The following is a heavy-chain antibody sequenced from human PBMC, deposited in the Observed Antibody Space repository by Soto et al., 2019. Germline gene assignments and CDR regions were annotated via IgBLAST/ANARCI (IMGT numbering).Heavy chain of an antibody. CDR3: AIDFVVAATLLDAFDI. CDR1: GYTFTSYD. Sequence: ASVKVSCKASGYTFTSYDINWVRQATGPGPEWKGWMNPNSGNTGYAQKFQGRVTMTRNTSISTAYMELSSLRSEDTVLYYCAIDFVVAATLLDAFDIWGQGTMVTVSS. D-gene: IGHD2-15*01. J-gene: IGHJ3*02. CDR2: MNPNSGNT. V-gene: IGHV1-8*01.